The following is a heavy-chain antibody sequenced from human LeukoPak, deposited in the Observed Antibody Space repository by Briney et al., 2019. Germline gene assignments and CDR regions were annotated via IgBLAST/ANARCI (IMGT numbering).Heavy chain of an antibody. V-gene: IGHV3-30*18. CDR2: ISYDGSNK. CDR3: AKDAGYSYVLIYGMDV. CDR1: GFTFSSYG. D-gene: IGHD5-18*01. Sequence: GRSLRLSCAASGFTFSSYGMHWGRQAPGKGLGWVAVISYDGSNKYYADSVKGRFTISRDNSKNTLYLQMNSLRAEDTAVYYCAKDAGYSYVLIYGMDVWGQGTTVTVSS. J-gene: IGHJ6*02.